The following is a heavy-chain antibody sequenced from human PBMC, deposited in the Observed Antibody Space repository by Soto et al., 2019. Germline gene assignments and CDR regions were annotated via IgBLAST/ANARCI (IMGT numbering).Heavy chain of an antibody. CDR3: AKGGYSSGWLPNYYYGMDL. CDR2: ISYDGSNK. J-gene: IGHJ6*02. V-gene: IGHV3-30*18. D-gene: IGHD6-19*01. Sequence: QVQLVESGGGVVQPGRSPRLSCAASGFTFSSYGMHWVRQAPGKGLEWVAVISYDGSNKYYADPVKGRFTISRDNSKNTLYLQMNSLRAEDTAVYYCAKGGYSSGWLPNYYYGMDLWGQGTTVTVS. CDR1: GFTFSSYG.